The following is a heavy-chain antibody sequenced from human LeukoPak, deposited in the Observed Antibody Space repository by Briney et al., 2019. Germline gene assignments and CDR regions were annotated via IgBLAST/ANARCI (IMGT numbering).Heavy chain of an antibody. CDR2: MNPNSGNT. D-gene: IGHD3-10*01. CDR1: GYTFTSYD. Sequence: GASVKVSCKASGYTFTSYDINWVRQATGQGLEWMGWMNPNSGNTGYAQKFQGRVTMTRNTSISTAYMELSGLRSEDTAVYYCARGRLGITMVRGVRTKQYYFDYWGQGTLVTVSS. V-gene: IGHV1-8*01. CDR3: ARGRLGITMVRGVRTKQYYFDY. J-gene: IGHJ4*02.